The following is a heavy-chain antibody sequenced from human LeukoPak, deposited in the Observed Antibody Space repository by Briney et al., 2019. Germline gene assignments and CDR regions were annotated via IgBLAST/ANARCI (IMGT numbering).Heavy chain of an antibody. CDR3: ARVSPDSSAYVDS. D-gene: IGHD3-22*01. CDR2: ISYRGSP. J-gene: IGHJ4*02. Sequence: SETLSLTCTVSGDSIRDYHCNWIRQSPGKGLEWIGNISYRGSPKYNPSLKSRVTLSVDTSKNQFSLKLTSATAADTAVYYCARVSPDSSAYVDSWGQGTLVTVSS. V-gene: IGHV4-59*01. CDR1: GDSIRDYH.